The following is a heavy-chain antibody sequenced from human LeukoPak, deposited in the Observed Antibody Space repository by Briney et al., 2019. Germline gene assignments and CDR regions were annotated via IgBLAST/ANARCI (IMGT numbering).Heavy chain of an antibody. D-gene: IGHD1-7*01. V-gene: IGHV1-18*01. CDR2: ISAYNGNT. Sequence: ASVEVSCKASGYTFTSYGISWVRQAPGQGLEWMGWISAYNGNTNYAQKLQGRVTMTTDTSTSTAYMELRSLRSDDTAVYYCARDGLAGAGTTSNWFDPWGQGTLVTVSS. CDR3: ARDGLAGAGTTSNWFDP. J-gene: IGHJ5*02. CDR1: GYTFTSYG.